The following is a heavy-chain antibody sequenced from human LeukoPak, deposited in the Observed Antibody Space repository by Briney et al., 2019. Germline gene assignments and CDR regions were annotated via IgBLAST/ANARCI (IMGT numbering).Heavy chain of an antibody. J-gene: IGHJ3*02. D-gene: IGHD5-18*01. CDR3: AKVGDTAMVTSTFDI. Sequence: PGGSLRLSCAASGFTFSSYAMHWVRQAPGKGLEWVAVISYDGSTKYSADSVKGRFTISRDNSKNTLYLQMNSLRAEDTAVYYCAKVGDTAMVTSTFDIWGQGTMVTVSS. CDR1: GFTFSSYA. CDR2: ISYDGSTK. V-gene: IGHV3-30-3*01.